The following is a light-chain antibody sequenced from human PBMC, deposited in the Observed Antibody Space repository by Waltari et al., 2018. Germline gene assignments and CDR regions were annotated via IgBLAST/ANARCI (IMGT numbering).Light chain of an antibody. CDR2: AAS. CDR3: FQDYNYPRT. Sequence: RVSQGIREELGWFQQKPGKAPKLLICAASILESGARLRFSGSGSGTDFTLTITSLQPEDFATYYCFQDYNYPRTFGQGTKVE. V-gene: IGKV1-6*01. CDR1: QGIREE. J-gene: IGKJ1*01.